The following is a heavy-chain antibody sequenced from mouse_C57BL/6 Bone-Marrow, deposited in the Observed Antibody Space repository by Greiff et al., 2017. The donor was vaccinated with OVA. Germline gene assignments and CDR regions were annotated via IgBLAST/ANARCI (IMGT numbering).Heavy chain of an antibody. CDR1: GYTFTSYW. V-gene: IGHV1-53*01. Sequence: QVQLQQPGTELVKPGASVKLSCKASGYTFTSYWMHWVKQRPGQGLEWIGNINPSNGGTNYNEKFKSKATLTVDKASSTAYMQLSSLTSEDSAVYYCASYDYDEYYAMDYWGQGTSVTVSS. J-gene: IGHJ4*01. D-gene: IGHD2-4*01. CDR3: ASYDYDEYYAMDY. CDR2: INPSNGGT.